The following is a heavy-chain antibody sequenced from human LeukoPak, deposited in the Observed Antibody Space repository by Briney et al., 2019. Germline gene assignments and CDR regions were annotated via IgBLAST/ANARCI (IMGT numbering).Heavy chain of an antibody. Sequence: SETLSLTCTVSGGSISSSSYYWGWIRQPPGKGLEWIGSIYYSGSTYYNPSLKSRVTISVDTSKNQFSLKLSSVTAADTAVYYCASIVVVPAAYGWFDPWGQGTLVTVSS. CDR2: IYYSGST. J-gene: IGHJ5*02. CDR3: ASIVVVPAAYGWFDP. D-gene: IGHD2-2*01. CDR1: GGSISSSSYY. V-gene: IGHV4-39*07.